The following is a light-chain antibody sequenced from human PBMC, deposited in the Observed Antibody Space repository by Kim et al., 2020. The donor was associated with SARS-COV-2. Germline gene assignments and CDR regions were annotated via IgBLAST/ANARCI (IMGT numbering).Light chain of an antibody. CDR3: QQSHSPPIT. Sequence: DNQMTQSPSSLSASLGDIVTITCRASQSISTYLIWYQQKPGKAPQLLIHGASTLQSGVPSRFSGSGSGTDFTLSISSLQPEDFATYFCQQSHSPPITFGQGTRLEIK. CDR1: QSISTY. V-gene: IGKV1-39*01. J-gene: IGKJ5*01. CDR2: GAS.